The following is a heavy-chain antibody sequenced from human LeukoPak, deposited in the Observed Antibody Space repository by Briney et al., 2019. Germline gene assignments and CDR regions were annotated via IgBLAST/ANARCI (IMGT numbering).Heavy chain of an antibody. CDR2: VHHSGST. J-gene: IGHJ4*02. V-gene: IGHV4-38-2*02. CDR1: SYSISSGYF. CDR3: ARETLRIAVIDY. D-gene: IGHD6-19*01. Sequence: ASETLSLTCAVSSYSISSGYFWGWIRQPPGKGLEWIGSVHHSGSTYYNPSLKSRVILSTDTSKNQFSLKVRSETAADTAVYYCARETLRIAVIDYWGQGTLVTVSS.